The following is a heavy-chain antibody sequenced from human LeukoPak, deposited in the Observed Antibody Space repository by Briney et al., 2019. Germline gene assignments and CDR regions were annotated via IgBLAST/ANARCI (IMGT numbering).Heavy chain of an antibody. CDR1: GYTFTSYG. CDR3: ARVHDYGDYAPRY. CDR2: INSYNEKT. Sequence: ASVKVSCKTSGYTFTSYGINWVRQAPGQGLEWMGWINSYNEKTKYAQKFQGRVTMTTDTSTSTAYMELRSLTSDDTAVYYCARVHDYGDYAPRYWGQGTLVTVSS. V-gene: IGHV1-18*01. J-gene: IGHJ4*02. D-gene: IGHD4-17*01.